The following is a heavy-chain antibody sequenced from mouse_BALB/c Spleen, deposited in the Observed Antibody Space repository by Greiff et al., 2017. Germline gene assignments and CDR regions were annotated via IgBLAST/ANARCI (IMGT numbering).Heavy chain of an antibody. D-gene: IGHD2-1*01. CDR1: GFSLTSYG. V-gene: IGHV2-9*02. CDR3: AREDGNYAMDY. CDR2: IWAGGST. J-gene: IGHJ4*01. Sequence: VKLVESGPGLVAPSQSLSITCTVSGFSLTSYGVHWVRQPPGKGLEWLGVIWAGGSTNYNSALMSRLSISKDNSKSQVFLKMNNLQTDDTAMYYCAREDGNYAMDYWGQGTSVTVSA.